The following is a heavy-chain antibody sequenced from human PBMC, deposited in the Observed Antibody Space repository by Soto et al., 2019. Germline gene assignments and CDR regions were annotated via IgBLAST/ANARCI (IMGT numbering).Heavy chain of an antibody. CDR2: IYYSGST. CDR1: GGSISSSNYY. D-gene: IGHD3-9*01. CDR3: ARYYDILTGPHAKYYFDY. Sequence: SETLSLTCTVSGGSISSSNYYWGWIRQPPGKGLEWIGSIYYSGSTYYNPSLKSRVTISADPSKNQFSLKLSSVTAADTAVYYCARYYDILTGPHAKYYFDYWGQGTLVTVSS. J-gene: IGHJ4*02. V-gene: IGHV4-39*01.